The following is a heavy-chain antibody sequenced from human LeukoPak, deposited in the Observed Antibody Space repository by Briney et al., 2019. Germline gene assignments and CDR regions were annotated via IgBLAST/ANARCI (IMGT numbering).Heavy chain of an antibody. V-gene: IGHV3-72*01. J-gene: IGHJ4*02. CDR3: ARVMSVDTAVLDY. CDR1: GFTFSDHY. CDR2: TRKKANSYTT. D-gene: IGHD5-18*01. Sequence: PGGSLRLSCAASGFTFSDHYMDWVRQAPGKGLEWIGRTRKKANSYTTKYAETVKGRFTITRDDSKNSLYLQMNSLETEDTAVYYCARVMSVDTAVLDYWGQGTLVTVSS.